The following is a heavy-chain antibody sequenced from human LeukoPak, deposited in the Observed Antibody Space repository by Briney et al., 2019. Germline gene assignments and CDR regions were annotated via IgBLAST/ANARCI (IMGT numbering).Heavy chain of an antibody. V-gene: IGHV4-39*07. CDR2: IYYSGST. J-gene: IGHJ6*03. D-gene: IGHD5-24*01. Sequence: NPSETLSLTCTVSGGSISSSSYYWGWIRQPPGKGLEWIGSIYYSGSTNYNPSLKSRVTISVDTSKNQFSLKLSSVTAADTAVYYCARGIEMATVGVGSYYYYMDVWGKGTTVTVSS. CDR3: ARGIEMATVGVGSYYYYMDV. CDR1: GGSISSSSYY.